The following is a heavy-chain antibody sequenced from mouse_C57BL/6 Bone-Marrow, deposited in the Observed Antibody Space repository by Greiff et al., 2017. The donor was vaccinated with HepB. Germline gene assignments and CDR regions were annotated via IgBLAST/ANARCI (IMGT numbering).Heavy chain of an antibody. CDR2: ISYDGSN. D-gene: IGHD2-2*01. CDR3: ARGYGDDGE. V-gene: IGHV3-6*01. J-gene: IGHJ2*01. Sequence: EVKLQESGPGLVKPSQSLSLTCSVTGYSITSGYYWNWIRQFPGNKLEWMGYISYDGSNNYNPSLKNRISITRDTSKNQFFLKLNSVTTEDTATYYCARGYGDDGEWGQGTTLTVSS. CDR1: GYSITSGYY.